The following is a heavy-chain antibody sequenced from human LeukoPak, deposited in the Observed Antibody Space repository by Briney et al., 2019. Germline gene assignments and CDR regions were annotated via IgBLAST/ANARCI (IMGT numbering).Heavy chain of an antibody. V-gene: IGHV1-18*01. CDR2: ISGFNGKT. J-gene: IGHJ5*02. Sequence: ASVRVSCKSSGYTLSDYGFTWVRQAPGQGLEWVGWISGFNGKTSYAVRVQDRLTLTTDTSTNTTTLDLRGLRPDDTAMYYCARVGSSGEFDLWGQGALLTVSS. CDR1: GYTLSDYG. D-gene: IGHD6-13*01. CDR3: ARVGSSGEFDL.